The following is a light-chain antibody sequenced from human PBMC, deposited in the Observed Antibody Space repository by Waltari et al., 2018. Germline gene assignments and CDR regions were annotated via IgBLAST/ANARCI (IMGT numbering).Light chain of an antibody. J-gene: IGLJ1*01. CDR2: DVS. CDR3: CSYAGSYTYV. CDR1: SSDVGGYNY. Sequence: QSDLTQPRSVSGSPGQSVTISCTGTSSDVGGYNYVSWYQQHPGKAPNLMIYDVSKRPSGVPDRFSCSKSGNTASLTISGLQAEDEADYYCCSYAGSYTYVFGTGTKVTVL. V-gene: IGLV2-11*01.